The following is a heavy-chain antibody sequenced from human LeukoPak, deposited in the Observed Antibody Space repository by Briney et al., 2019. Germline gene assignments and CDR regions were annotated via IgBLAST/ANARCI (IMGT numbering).Heavy chain of an antibody. Sequence: SETLSLTCAVYGGSFSGYYWSWIRQPPGKGLEWIGEINHSGSTNYNPSLKSRVTISVDTSKNQFSLRMTSVPAADTAIYYCAQTTGWPGFDFWGPGALVTVSS. V-gene: IGHV4-34*01. D-gene: IGHD6-19*01. CDR2: INHSGST. J-gene: IGHJ4*02. CDR3: AQTTGWPGFDF. CDR1: GGSFSGYY.